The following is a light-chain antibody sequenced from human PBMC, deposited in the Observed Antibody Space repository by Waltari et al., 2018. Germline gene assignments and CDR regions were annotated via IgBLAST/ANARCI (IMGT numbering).Light chain of an antibody. Sequence: SSRASQSVGKYLAWYQQKPGQAPRLLIYDASTRATGIPDRFSGSGSGTDFSLTISRLEPEDFAVYYCQKYVNLPATFGQGTKVEIK. CDR1: QSVGKY. J-gene: IGKJ1*01. V-gene: IGKV3-20*01. CDR2: DAS. CDR3: QKYVNLPAT.